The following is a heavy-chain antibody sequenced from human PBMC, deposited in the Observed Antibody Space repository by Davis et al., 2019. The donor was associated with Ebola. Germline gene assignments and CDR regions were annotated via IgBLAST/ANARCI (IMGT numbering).Heavy chain of an antibody. D-gene: IGHD3-10*01. V-gene: IGHV6-1*01. CDR3: ARVGAIMVRGVRNWFDP. CDR2: TYYRSKWYN. Sequence: SETLSLTCAISGDSVSSNSAAWNWIRQSPSRGLEWLGRTYYRSKWYNDYAVSVKSRITINPDTSKNQFSLKLSSVTAADTAVYYCARVGAIMVRGVRNWFDPWGQGTLVTVSS. J-gene: IGHJ5*02. CDR1: GDSVSSNSAA.